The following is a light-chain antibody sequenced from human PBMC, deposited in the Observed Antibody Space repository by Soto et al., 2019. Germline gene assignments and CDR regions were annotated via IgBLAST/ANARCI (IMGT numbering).Light chain of an antibody. CDR2: DAS. V-gene: IGKV1-33*01. CDR3: QQYDNLPPLT. CDR1: QDISNN. Sequence: DIQMPQSPSSLSASVGDRVTITCQASQDISNNLNWYQQKPGKAPKLLIYDASNLETGVPSRFSGSGSGTDFTFTISSLQPEDIATYYCQQYDNLPPLTFGGGTKVEIK. J-gene: IGKJ4*01.